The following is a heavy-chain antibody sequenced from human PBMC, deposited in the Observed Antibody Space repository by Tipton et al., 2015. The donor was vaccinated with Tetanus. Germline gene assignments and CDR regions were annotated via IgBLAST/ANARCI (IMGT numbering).Heavy chain of an antibody. CDR3: ARDRGDYIYYGMDV. V-gene: IGHV1-2*02. CDR2: IDPNSGGT. CDR1: GYTFTGYY. Sequence: QMQLVQSGAELKKPGASLKVSRKASGYTFTGYYMYWVRQAPGQGLEWVGWIDPNSGGTIYAQNFQGRVTMTRDTSISTVYMELSRLRSDDTAVYYCARDRGDYIYYGMDVWGPGTTVTVSS. D-gene: IGHD3-22*01. J-gene: IGHJ6*02.